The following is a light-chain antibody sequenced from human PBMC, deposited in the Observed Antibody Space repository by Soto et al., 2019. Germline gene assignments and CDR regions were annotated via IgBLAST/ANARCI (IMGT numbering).Light chain of an antibody. V-gene: IGLV1-44*01. CDR1: SSNIGSNT. CDR3: ASWDDSLNGYV. J-gene: IGLJ1*01. CDR2: SNN. Sequence: QSVLTQPPSTSGTPGQWVSISCSGSSSNIGSNTVSWYQQVPGTAPKLLIYSNNQRPSGVPDRLSGSRSGTPASLAISGLQSEDEADYYCASWDDSLNGYVFGTGTKVTVL.